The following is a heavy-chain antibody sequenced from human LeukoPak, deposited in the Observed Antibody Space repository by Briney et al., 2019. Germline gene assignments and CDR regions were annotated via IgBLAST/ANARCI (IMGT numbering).Heavy chain of an antibody. CDR3: ARGFYGSGSYYNLYFGY. V-gene: IGHV4-4*07. CDR2: IYSSGST. J-gene: IGHJ4*02. D-gene: IGHD3-10*01. CDR1: GGSISSYY. Sequence: SETLSLTCTVSGGSISSYYWSWIRLPAGKGLEWIGRIYSSGSTNYNPSLKSRVTISVDTSKNQFSLKLSSVTAADTAVYYCARGFYGSGSYYNLYFGYWGQGTLVTVSS.